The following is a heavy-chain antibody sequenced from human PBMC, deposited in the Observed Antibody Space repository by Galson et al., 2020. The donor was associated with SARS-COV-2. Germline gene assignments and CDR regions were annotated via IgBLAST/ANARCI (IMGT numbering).Heavy chain of an antibody. Sequence: ASVKVSCKVSGYTLTELSMHWVRQAPGNGLEWMGGFDPEDGETIYAQKFQGRVTMTEDTSTDTAYMELSSLRSEDTAVYYCATGPVLTAYNGFDPWGQGTLVTVSS. CDR2: FDPEDGET. D-gene: IGHD3-9*01. CDR1: GYTLTELS. J-gene: IGHJ5*02. CDR3: ATGPVLTAYNGFDP. V-gene: IGHV1-24*01.